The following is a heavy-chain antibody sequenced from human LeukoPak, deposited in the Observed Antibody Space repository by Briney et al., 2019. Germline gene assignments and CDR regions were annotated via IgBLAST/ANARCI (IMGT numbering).Heavy chain of an antibody. J-gene: IGHJ4*02. D-gene: IGHD3-10*01. CDR3: AREEGGYYGSGTFDY. CDR2: MNPNNGNT. Sequence: ASVKVSCKASGYTFTSYYMHWVRQATGQGLEWMGWMNPNNGNTGYAQRFQGRVTMTRNTSISTAYMELSSLRSEDTAVYYCAREEGGYYGSGTFDYWGQGTPVTVSS. V-gene: IGHV1-8*02. CDR1: GYTFTSYY.